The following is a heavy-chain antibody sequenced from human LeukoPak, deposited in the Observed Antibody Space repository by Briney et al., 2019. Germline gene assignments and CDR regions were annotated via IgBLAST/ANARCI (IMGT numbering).Heavy chain of an antibody. J-gene: IGHJ3*02. CDR3: ARGHPYLGAFDI. Sequence: SETLSLTSTVSGGSISSYYWSWIRQPPGKGLEWIGYIYYSGSTNYNPSLKSRVTISVDTSKNQFSLKLSSVTAADTAVYYCARGHPYLGAFDIWGQGTMVTVSS. CDR2: IYYSGST. D-gene: IGHD3-16*01. CDR1: GGSISSYY. V-gene: IGHV4-59*01.